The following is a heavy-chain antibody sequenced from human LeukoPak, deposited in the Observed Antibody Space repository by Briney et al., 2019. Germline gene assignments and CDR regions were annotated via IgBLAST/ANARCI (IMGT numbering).Heavy chain of an antibody. Sequence: GGSLRLSCAASGFTFSSYWMSWVRQAPGKGLEWVANIKQDGSEKYYVDSVKGRFTISRDNAKNSLYLQMNSLRAEDTAVYYCAREGIDDILTGYHYYYYYGMDVWGQGTTVTVSS. J-gene: IGHJ6*02. CDR3: AREGIDDILTGYHYYYYYGMDV. V-gene: IGHV3-7*01. CDR2: IKQDGSEK. D-gene: IGHD3-9*01. CDR1: GFTFSSYW.